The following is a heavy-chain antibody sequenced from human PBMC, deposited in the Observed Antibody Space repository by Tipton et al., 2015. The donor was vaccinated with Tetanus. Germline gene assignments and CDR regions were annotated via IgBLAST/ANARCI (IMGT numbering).Heavy chain of an antibody. Sequence: GSLRLSCAASGFTFSSYSMNWVRQAPGKGLEWVSSISSSSSYIYYADSVKGRFTISRDNAKNSLYLQMNSLRAEDTAVYYCARALSGHRLLFDYWGQGTLVTVSS. CDR2: ISSSSSYI. CDR3: ARALSGHRLLFDY. J-gene: IGHJ4*02. V-gene: IGHV3-21*01. CDR1: GFTFSSYS. D-gene: IGHD2-15*01.